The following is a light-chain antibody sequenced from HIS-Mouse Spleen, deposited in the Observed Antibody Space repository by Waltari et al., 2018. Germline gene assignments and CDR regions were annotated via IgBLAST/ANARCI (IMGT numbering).Light chain of an antibody. CDR1: ALPKKY. Sequence: SYELTQPPSVSVSPGQTARITCSGYALPKKYAYWYQQKSGQAPVLVIYEDSKRPSGLPERVAGSISGTMATLTISGAQVEDEADYYCYSTDSSGNHRVFGGGTKLTVL. CDR3: YSTDSSGNHRV. V-gene: IGLV3-10*01. CDR2: EDS. J-gene: IGLJ2*01.